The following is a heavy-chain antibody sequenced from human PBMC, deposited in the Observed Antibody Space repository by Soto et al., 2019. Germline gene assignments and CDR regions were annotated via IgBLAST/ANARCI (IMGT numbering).Heavy chain of an antibody. Sequence: GVPVKVSCKASGDTFTSYSMRWVCQDPGQRLEWMGWINAGNGNTKYSQKFQGRVTITRDTSASTAYMELSSLRSEDTAVYYCAREGSGLRFLEKAFDIWGQGTMVTVSS. CDR3: AREGSGLRFLEKAFDI. D-gene: IGHD3-3*01. CDR1: GDTFTSYS. J-gene: IGHJ3*02. CDR2: INAGNGNT. V-gene: IGHV1-3*01.